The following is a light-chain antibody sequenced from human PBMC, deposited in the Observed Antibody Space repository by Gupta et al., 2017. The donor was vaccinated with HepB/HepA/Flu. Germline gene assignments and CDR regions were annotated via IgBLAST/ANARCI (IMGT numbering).Light chain of an antibody. V-gene: IGLV1-47*02. CDR2: FTN. CDR3: ESWDDSRGARV. Sequence: SVLTQPPSASGTPGQGVTISCFGSSSNIGSRHVYWYKQVPGTAPKVLIHFTNQRPSGVPDRFSGSKSGTSASLAITGLRADDEADYFCESWDDSRGARVFGGGTTLTVL. J-gene: IGLJ3*02. CDR1: SSNIGSRH.